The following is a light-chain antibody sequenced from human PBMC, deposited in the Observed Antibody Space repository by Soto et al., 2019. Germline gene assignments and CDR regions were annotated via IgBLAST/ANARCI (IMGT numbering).Light chain of an antibody. CDR3: GTWDNSLSVV. V-gene: IGLV1-51*01. CDR2: DND. CDR1: SSNIGDNY. J-gene: IGLJ2*01. Sequence: QSVLTQPPSVSAAPGQKVTISCSGGSSNIGDNYVPWYQQFPGTAPKLLIYDNDKRPSGIPDRFSGSKSGTSATLGITGLQTGDEADYYCGTWDNSLSVVFGGGTKLTVL.